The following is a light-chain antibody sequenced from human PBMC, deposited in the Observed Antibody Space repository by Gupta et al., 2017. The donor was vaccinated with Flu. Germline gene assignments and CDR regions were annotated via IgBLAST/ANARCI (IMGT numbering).Light chain of an antibody. Sequence: DIQRPQSPSSVPASVGDRVTITCRASQGSSSWLAWYQQKPGKAPYLLIYAASSLQSGVPSRFSGSGSGTDFTLTISSLQPEDFATYYWQQYNSYPRTFGQGTKVEIK. J-gene: IGKJ1*01. CDR2: AAS. V-gene: IGKV1-12*01. CDR1: QGSSSW. CDR3: QQYNSYPRT.